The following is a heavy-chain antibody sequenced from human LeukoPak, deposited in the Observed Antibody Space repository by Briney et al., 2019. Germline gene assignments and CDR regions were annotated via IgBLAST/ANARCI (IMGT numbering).Heavy chain of an antibody. CDR3: AKDLGLGRYFDWLSGLVDY. D-gene: IGHD3-9*01. V-gene: IGHV3-23*01. CDR1: GFTFSSYA. CDR2: ISGSGGST. Sequence: GGSLRLSCAASGFTFSSYAMSRVRQAPGKGLEWVSAISGSGGSTYYADSVKGRFTISRDNSKNTLYPQMNSLRAEDTAVYYCAKDLGLGRYFDWLSGLVDYWGQGTLVTVSS. J-gene: IGHJ4*02.